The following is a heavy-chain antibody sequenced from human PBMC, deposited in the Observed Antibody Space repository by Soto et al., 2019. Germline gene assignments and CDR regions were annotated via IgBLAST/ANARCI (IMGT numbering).Heavy chain of an antibody. D-gene: IGHD3-22*01. CDR3: AREGFYYDSSGYLGRYGMDV. Sequence: SETLSLTCTVSGGSISSGDYYWSWIRQPPGKGLEWIGYIYYSGSTYYNPSLKSRVTISVDTSKNQFSLKLSSVTAADTAVYYCAREGFYYDSSGYLGRYGMDVWGQGTTVTVSS. J-gene: IGHJ6*02. V-gene: IGHV4-30-4*01. CDR2: IYYSGST. CDR1: GGSISSGDYY.